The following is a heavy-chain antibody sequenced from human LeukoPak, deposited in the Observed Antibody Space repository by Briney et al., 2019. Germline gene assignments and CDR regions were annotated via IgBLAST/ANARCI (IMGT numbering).Heavy chain of an antibody. J-gene: IGHJ4*02. CDR2: ISSNGGST. D-gene: IGHD5-18*01. CDR1: GFTFSSYA. V-gene: IGHV3-64*01. Sequence: GGSLRLSCAASGFTFSSYAMHWVRQAPGKGLEYVSAISSNGGSTYYANSVKGRFTISRDNSKNTLYLQMGSLRAEDMAVYYCARVGGGYSVDYWGQGTLVTVSS. CDR3: ARVGGGYSVDY.